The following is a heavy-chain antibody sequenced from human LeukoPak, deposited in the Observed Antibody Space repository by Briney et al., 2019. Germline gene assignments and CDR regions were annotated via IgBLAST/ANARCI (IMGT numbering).Heavy chain of an antibody. CDR3: ARDRLVVTAIGGFDC. CDR2: IWYDGSNK. D-gene: IGHD2-21*02. V-gene: IGHV3-33*01. Sequence: PGRSLRLSCAASGFTFSSYGVHWVRQAPGKGLEWVALIWYDGSNKDYADSVKGRFTISRDNSKNTLYLQVNSLRAEDTAVYYCARDRLVVTAIGGFDCWGQGTLVSVSS. J-gene: IGHJ4*02. CDR1: GFTFSSYG.